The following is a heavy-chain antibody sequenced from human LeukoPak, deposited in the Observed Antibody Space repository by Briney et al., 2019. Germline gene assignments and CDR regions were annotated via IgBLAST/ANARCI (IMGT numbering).Heavy chain of an antibody. V-gene: IGHV3-23*01. CDR1: GFTFSSYA. J-gene: IGHJ4*02. Sequence: GGSLRLSCAASGFTFSSYAMSWVRQAPGKGLEWVSAISGSGGSTYYADSVKGRFTISRDNSKNTLYLQMNSLRAEDTAVYYCAKAALWFGELTQSEYYFDYWGQGTLVTVSS. CDR3: AKAALWFGELTQSEYYFDY. D-gene: IGHD3-10*01. CDR2: ISGSGGST.